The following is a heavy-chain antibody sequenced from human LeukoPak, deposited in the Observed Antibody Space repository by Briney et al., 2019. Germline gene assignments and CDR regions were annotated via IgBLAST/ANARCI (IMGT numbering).Heavy chain of an antibody. CDR1: GFTFSGYS. D-gene: IGHD6-13*01. CDR3: ARGGIYSQGFDY. Sequence: GGSLRLSCAASGFTFSGYSMNWARQAPEKGLEWVSSISTTSDYIHYADSLKGRVAISRDNAKNSLYLQMNSLRAEDTAVYYCARGGIYSQGFDYWGQGSLVTVSS. J-gene: IGHJ4*02. V-gene: IGHV3-21*01. CDR2: ISTTSDYI.